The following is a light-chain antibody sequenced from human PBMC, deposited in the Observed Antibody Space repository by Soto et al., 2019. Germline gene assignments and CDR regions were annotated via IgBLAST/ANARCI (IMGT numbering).Light chain of an antibody. V-gene: IGKV1-39*01. CDR3: QQSYSTLSIT. Sequence: DIQMTQSPSSLSASVGDRVTITCRASQSISSYLNWYQQKPGKDPKILIYAASSLQSGVPSRFSGSGSGTDFTLTISSLQPEDFATYYCQQSYSTLSITFGQGTRLEIK. CDR1: QSISSY. CDR2: AAS. J-gene: IGKJ5*01.